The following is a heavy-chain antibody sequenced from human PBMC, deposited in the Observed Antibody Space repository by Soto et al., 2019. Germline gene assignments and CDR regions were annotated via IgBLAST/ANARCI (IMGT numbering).Heavy chain of an antibody. CDR1: GFTFSSYG. Sequence: GGSLRLSCAASGFTFSSYGMHWVRQAPGKGLEWVAVIWYDGSNKYYADSVKGRFTISRDNSKNTLYLQMNSLRAEDTAVYYCARGLFQLGPVYYYYYGMDVWGQGTTVTVSS. CDR2: IWYDGSNK. J-gene: IGHJ6*02. V-gene: IGHV3-33*01. CDR3: ARGLFQLGPVYYYYYGMDV. D-gene: IGHD2-2*01.